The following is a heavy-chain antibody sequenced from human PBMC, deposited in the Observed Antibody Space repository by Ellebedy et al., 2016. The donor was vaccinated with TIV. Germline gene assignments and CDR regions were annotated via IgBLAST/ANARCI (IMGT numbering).Heavy chain of an antibody. V-gene: IGHV4-61*02. CDR1: SGSISGGNYY. D-gene: IGHD2/OR15-2a*01. J-gene: IGHJ4*02. CDR3: ARYFDPYFDY. Sequence: SETLSLTXAVSSGSISGGNYYWSWIRQPAGKGLEWIGRIYASGSTPTYNSSLRSRVTMSVDTSKNQFSLKLSSVTAADTAVYFCARYFDPYFDYWGQGIMVTVSS. CDR2: IYASGS.